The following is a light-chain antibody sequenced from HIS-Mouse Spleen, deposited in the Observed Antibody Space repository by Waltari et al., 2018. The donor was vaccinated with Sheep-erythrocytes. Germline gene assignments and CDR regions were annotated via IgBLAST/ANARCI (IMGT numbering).Light chain of an antibody. CDR3: QQYGSSRQQTFT. CDR1: QGVSSSY. Sequence: EIVLTQSPGTLSLSPGERATLSCRASQGVSSSYLAWYQQKPGQAPRLLIYGASSRATGIPDRFSGSGSGTDFTLTISRLEPEDVAVYYCQQYGSSRQQTFTFGQGTKLEIK. J-gene: IGKJ2*01. CDR2: GAS. V-gene: IGKV3-20*01.